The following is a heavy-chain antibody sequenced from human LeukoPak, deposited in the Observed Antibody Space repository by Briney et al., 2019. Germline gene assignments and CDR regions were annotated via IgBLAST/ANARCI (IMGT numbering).Heavy chain of an antibody. J-gene: IGHJ1*01. Sequence: KPGRSLRLSGAASGFTFSDYYMSCIRQAPGKGLEWVTYISGSSSYTNYANSVKGRFTISRDNAKNSLYLQMNSLRAEDTAVYYCARQGLYDSSDYWTFKHGGQGTLVTVSS. CDR3: ARQGLYDSSDYWTFKH. D-gene: IGHD3-22*01. V-gene: IGHV3-11*06. CDR1: GFTFSDYY. CDR2: ISGSSSYT.